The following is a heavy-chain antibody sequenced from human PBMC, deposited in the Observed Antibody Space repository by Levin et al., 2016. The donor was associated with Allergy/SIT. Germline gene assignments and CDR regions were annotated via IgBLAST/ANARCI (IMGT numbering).Heavy chain of an antibody. D-gene: IGHD5-18*01. CDR2: IDWDDDK. CDR1: GFSLSASSMC. J-gene: IGHJ4*02. Sequence: SGPTLVKPTQTLTLTCTFSGFSLSASSMCVIWLRQPPGKAPEWLARIDWDDDKYYTSSLQTRLTISKDSSKNQVVLTMTDMDPVDTGTYYCAHMRSDTATPDNWGPGTLVTVSS. V-gene: IGHV2-70*12. CDR3: AHMRSDTATPDN.